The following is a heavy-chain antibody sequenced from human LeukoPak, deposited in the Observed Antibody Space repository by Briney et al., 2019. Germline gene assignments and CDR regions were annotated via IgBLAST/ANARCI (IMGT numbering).Heavy chain of an antibody. V-gene: IGHV3-21*01. CDR2: ISSSRNYI. CDR3: ARDSAAAAGRWFDP. CDR1: GITGYS. Sequence: GGSLRLSCAASGITGYSMHWVRQAPGKGLEWVCSISSSRNYIYCADSVKGRFTISRDNSKNTLYLQMNSLRAEDTAVYYCARDSAAAAGRWFDPWGQGTLVTVSS. D-gene: IGHD6-13*01. J-gene: IGHJ5*02.